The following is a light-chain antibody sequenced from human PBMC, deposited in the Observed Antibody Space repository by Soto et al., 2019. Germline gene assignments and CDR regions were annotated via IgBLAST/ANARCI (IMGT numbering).Light chain of an antibody. CDR3: QQTYNMPLT. V-gene: IGKV1-39*01. CDR2: TAS. Sequence: DIQMTQSPSSLSASVGDRVTITCRASQIISNYLDWYQQRPGKAPKLLIYTASSLQSGVPSRFSGSGSGTDFTLTVSSLQPEDFATYFCQQTYNMPLTFGGGTKVDIK. CDR1: QIISNY. J-gene: IGKJ4*01.